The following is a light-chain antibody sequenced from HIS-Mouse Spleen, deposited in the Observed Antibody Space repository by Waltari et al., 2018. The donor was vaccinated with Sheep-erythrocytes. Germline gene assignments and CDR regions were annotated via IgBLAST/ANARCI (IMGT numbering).Light chain of an antibody. V-gene: IGLV3-21*03. J-gene: IGLJ2*01. CDR3: QVWDSSSDHPVV. Sequence: SYVLTQPPSVSVAPGKTARITCGGNNIGSKSVHWYQQKPGQAPVLGVNEDGDRPSGIPERFTGSNAGTKATLPISRVEAGDEADYYCQVWDSSSDHPVVFGGGTKLTVL. CDR2: EDG. CDR1: NIGSKS.